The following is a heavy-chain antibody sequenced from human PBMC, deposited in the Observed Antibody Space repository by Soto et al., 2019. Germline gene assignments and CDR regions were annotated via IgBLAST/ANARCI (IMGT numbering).Heavy chain of an antibody. CDR2: ISYSGST. V-gene: IGHV4-30-4*01. CDR1: GGSISSGNCY. CDR3: ATMGTPATGLYYFDY. J-gene: IGHJ4*02. D-gene: IGHD5-18*01. Sequence: SETLSVTCTVSGGSISSGNCYWSWIRQPPGKGLEWIGFISYSGSTYYSLSLKSRVTISVDTSKNQFSLNLSFVTAADTAVYYCATMGTPATGLYYFDYWGQGTLVTVSS.